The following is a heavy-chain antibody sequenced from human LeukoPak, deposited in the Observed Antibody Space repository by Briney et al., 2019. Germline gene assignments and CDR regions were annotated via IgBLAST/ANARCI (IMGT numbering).Heavy chain of an antibody. V-gene: IGHV1-18*01. CDR1: GYTFSSYG. J-gene: IGHJ4*02. Sequence: ASVKVSCKASGYTFSSYGISWLRQAPGQGLEWMGSIIPYNDNTNYAQKFQGRVTMSTGTSTSTAYMDLGSLRSDDTAVYFCARGVGWGPFDFWGQGTLVTVSS. CDR3: ARGVGWGPFDF. D-gene: IGHD3-16*01. CDR2: IIPYNDNT.